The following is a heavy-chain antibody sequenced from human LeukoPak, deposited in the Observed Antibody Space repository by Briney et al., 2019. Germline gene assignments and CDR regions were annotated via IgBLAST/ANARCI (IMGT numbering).Heavy chain of an antibody. CDR1: GFTFSDYY. Sequence: PGGSLKLSCAASGFTFSDYYMSWIRQAPGKGLEWVSYISSSGSTIYYADSVKGRFTISRDNAKNSLYLQLNSLRADDTAVYYCARLEAAAGSVDYWGQGTLVTVSS. V-gene: IGHV3-11*04. CDR2: ISSSGSTI. D-gene: IGHD6-13*01. CDR3: ARLEAAAGSVDY. J-gene: IGHJ4*02.